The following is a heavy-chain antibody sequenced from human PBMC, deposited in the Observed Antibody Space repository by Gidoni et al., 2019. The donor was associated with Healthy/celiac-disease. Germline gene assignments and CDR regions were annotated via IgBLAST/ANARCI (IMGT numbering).Heavy chain of an antibody. D-gene: IGHD3-22*01. J-gene: IGHJ3*02. CDR1: GGTFSSYA. Sequence: QVQLVQSGAEVKKPGSSVKVSCKASGGTFSSYAISWVRQAPGQGLEWMGGIIPIFGTANYAQKFQGRVTITADESTSTAYMELSSLRSEDTAVYYCALMGDYYDSSGYPGAFDIWGQGTMVTVSS. CDR2: IIPIFGTA. V-gene: IGHV1-69*01. CDR3: ALMGDYYDSSGYPGAFDI.